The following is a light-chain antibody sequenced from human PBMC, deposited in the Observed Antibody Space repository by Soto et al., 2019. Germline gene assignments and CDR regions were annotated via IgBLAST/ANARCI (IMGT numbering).Light chain of an antibody. J-gene: IGLJ2*01. Sequence: QSALTQPASVSGSLGQSITISCTGTSSDVGGYAYVSWYQQHPGKAPKLMIYEVRNRPSGVSDRFSGSKSDNTASLTISGLQAEDEADYYCSSYSNTASLVVFGGGTKLTVL. CDR2: EVR. CDR1: SSDVGGYAY. CDR3: SSYSNTASLVV. V-gene: IGLV2-14*03.